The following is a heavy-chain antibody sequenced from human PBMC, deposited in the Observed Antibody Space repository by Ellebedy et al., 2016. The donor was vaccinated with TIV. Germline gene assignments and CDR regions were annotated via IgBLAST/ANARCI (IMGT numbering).Heavy chain of an antibody. CDR3: ASGHTGSFGLHS. Sequence: MPSETLSLTCAVSGGSISSTVWWTWVRRPPGKGLEWIGEIFHSGTTSYTPSLNSRVTISLDKSKNQFSLNLTSVTAADTAVYYCASGHTGSFGLHSWGQGTLVTVSS. J-gene: IGHJ5*02. CDR2: IFHSGTT. V-gene: IGHV4-4*02. D-gene: IGHD1-26*01. CDR1: GGSISSTVW.